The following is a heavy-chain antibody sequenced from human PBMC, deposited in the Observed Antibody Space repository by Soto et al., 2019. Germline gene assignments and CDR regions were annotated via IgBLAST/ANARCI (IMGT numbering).Heavy chain of an antibody. CDR1: GYTFTSYD. Sequence: ASVKVSCKASGYTFTSYDMNWVRQAPGQRLEWMGWINAGNGNTKYSQKFQGRVTITRDTSASTAYMELSSLRSDDTAVYYCARMQVVVMNDIGFDIWGQGTMVTVSS. D-gene: IGHD3-22*01. CDR3: ARMQVVVMNDIGFDI. V-gene: IGHV1-3*01. J-gene: IGHJ3*02. CDR2: INAGNGNT.